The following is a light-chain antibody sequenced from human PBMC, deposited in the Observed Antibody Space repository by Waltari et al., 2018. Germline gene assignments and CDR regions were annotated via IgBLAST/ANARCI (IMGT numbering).Light chain of an antibody. V-gene: IGLV2-11*01. CDR2: DVS. J-gene: IGLJ1*01. CDR3: CSYAGAYTFV. Sequence: QSALTQPRSVSGSPGQSVTISCTGTSSDVGGYNYVSWYQQYPGKAPRVVVYDVSKRPSGVPDLFSGSKSGNTASLTISGLQAEDEADYYCCSYAGAYTFVFGTGTKVTVL. CDR1: SSDVGGYNY.